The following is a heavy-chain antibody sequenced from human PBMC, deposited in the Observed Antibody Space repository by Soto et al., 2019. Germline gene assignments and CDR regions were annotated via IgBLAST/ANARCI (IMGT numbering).Heavy chain of an antibody. D-gene: IGHD4-17*01. J-gene: IGHJ1*01. CDR1: GFTFSSYA. CDR2: IIGSGGST. CDR3: AKAPVPDYGAYGSCVFQH. Sequence: EVQLLESGGGLVQPGGSLRLSCVASGFTFSSYAMSWVRQAPGKGLEWVSSIIGSGGSTYYADSVKGRFTISRDNSKNPLYLQMNSLRAEDTAVLYCAKAPVPDYGAYGSCVFQHWRQGPLVNVSP. V-gene: IGHV3-23*01.